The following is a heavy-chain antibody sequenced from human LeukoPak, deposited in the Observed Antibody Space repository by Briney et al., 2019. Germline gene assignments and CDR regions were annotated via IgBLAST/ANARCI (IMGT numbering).Heavy chain of an antibody. CDR2: MNPNSGNT. J-gene: IGHJ6*02. D-gene: IGHD3-3*01. Sequence: GASVTVSCKASGYTFTSYDINWVRQATGQGLEWMGWMNPNSGNTGYAQKFQGRVTMTRNTSISTAYMELSSLRSEDTAVYYCARSDFWSGYYTGGMDVWGQGTTVTVSS. V-gene: IGHV1-8*01. CDR1: GYTFTSYD. CDR3: ARSDFWSGYYTGGMDV.